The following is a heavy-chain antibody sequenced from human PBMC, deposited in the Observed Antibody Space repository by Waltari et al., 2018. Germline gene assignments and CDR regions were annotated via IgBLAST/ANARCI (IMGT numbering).Heavy chain of an antibody. CDR3: ARGGWHYFDY. CDR2: IYHSGST. Sequence: QVQLQESGPGLVKPSETLSLTCTVSGGSISSYYWSWIRQPPGKGLEWIGYIYHSGSTNYIPSLTSRVTISVDTAQNQFSLKLSSVTAADTAVYYCARGGWHYFDYWGQGTLVTVSS. CDR1: GGSISSYY. J-gene: IGHJ4*02. D-gene: IGHD3-22*01. V-gene: IGHV4-59*01.